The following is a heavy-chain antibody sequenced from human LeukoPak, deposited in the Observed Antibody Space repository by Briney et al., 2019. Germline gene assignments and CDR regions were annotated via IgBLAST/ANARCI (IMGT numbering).Heavy chain of an antibody. D-gene: IGHD3-10*01. V-gene: IGHV3-23*01. CDR2: VSAGGGST. Sequence: GGSLRLSCAASGFTFSGYAMTWVRQAPGKGLEWVSTVSAGGGSTYYADSVKGRFTISRDNPKNTLHLQMNSLRAEDTAVYYCAKRLYGSGGYYQFDYWGQGTLVTVSS. CDR3: AKRLYGSGGYYQFDY. CDR1: GFTFSGYA. J-gene: IGHJ4*02.